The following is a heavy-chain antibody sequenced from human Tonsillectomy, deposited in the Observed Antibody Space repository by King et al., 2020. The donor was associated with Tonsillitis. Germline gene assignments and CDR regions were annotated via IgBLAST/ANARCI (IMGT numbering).Heavy chain of an antibody. D-gene: IGHD3-22*01. CDR3: ARRRYYYDSDFDY. V-gene: IGHV3-11*01. Sequence: QLVQSGGGLVKPGGSLTLSCAASGFVFVDYYMSWIRQAPGEGREWLSYISASGSSTNYAASVKGRFTISRDNAKKSLYRNMDSLRAEDTAVYYCARRRYYYDSDFDYWGQGTLVTVSS. CDR1: GFVFVDYY. CDR2: ISASGSST. J-gene: IGHJ4*02.